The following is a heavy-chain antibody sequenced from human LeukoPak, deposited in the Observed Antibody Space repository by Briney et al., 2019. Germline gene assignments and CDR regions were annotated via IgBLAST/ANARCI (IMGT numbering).Heavy chain of an antibody. Sequence: SETLSLTCTVSGGSISNYYWSWIRQPPGKGLEWIGYIYYSGTTNYNPSLKSRATISVDTSKNQFSLKLSSVTAADTAVYYCARGDGYNPIDYWGQGTLVTVSS. J-gene: IGHJ4*02. CDR3: ARGDGYNPIDY. CDR1: GGSISNYY. D-gene: IGHD5-24*01. V-gene: IGHV4-59*01. CDR2: IYYSGTT.